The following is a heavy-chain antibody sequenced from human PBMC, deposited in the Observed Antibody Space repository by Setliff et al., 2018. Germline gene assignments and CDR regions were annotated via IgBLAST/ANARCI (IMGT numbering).Heavy chain of an antibody. CDR2: VYYGAGT. CDR1: GDSISIRGHY. CDR3: ARSSYSGSYLNV. V-gene: IGHV4-39*07. Sequence: SETLSLTCSVSGDSISIRGHYLGWIRQPPGQGLEWIGSVYYGAGTYYNPSLESRVTMSLDASKKQFSLRLNSVTAADTAVYYCARSSYSGSYLNVWGQGTTVTVSS. J-gene: IGHJ6*02. D-gene: IGHD1-26*01.